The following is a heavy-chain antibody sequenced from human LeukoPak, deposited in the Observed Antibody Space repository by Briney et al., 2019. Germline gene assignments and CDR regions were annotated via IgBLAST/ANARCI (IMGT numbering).Heavy chain of an antibody. CDR2: ISAYNGNT. D-gene: IGHD3-3*01. Sequence: GASVKVSCKASGYTFTSYGISWVRQAPGQGLEWMGWISAYNGNTNYAQKLQGRVIMTTDTSTSTAYMELRSLRSDDTAVYYCARDNPTGYDFWSGYYGDDFDYWGQGTLVTVSS. V-gene: IGHV1-18*01. J-gene: IGHJ4*02. CDR3: ARDNPTGYDFWSGYYGDDFDY. CDR1: GYTFTSYG.